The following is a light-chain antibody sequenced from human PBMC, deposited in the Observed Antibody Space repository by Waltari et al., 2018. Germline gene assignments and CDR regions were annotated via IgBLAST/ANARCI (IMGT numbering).Light chain of an antibody. J-gene: IGLJ3*02. CDR2: EDT. CDR1: ALPKKY. V-gene: IGLV3-10*01. CDR3: YATDSGGKTGV. Sequence: VSPGQTARITCAGDALPKKYVHWYQKKSGQAPVLVIYEDTRRPSGIPERFTGSSSGTMATLTISGAHMDDEADYYWYATDSGGKTGVFGGGTKLTVL.